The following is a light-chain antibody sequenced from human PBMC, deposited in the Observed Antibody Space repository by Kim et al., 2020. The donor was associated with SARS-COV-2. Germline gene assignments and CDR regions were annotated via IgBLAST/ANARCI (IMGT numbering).Light chain of an antibody. CDR1: RSVFYNSNNKNY. J-gene: IGKJ4*01. CDR3: QQYATTPFA. V-gene: IGKV4-1*01. Sequence: DTVLTQSPDSLAVSLGERATINCKSSRSVFYNSNNKNYLAWYQQKPGQPPKLLIYWASTRESGVPARFGSSGSGTDFTLTISSLQAEDVAVYYCQQYATTPFAFGGGTMV. CDR2: WAS.